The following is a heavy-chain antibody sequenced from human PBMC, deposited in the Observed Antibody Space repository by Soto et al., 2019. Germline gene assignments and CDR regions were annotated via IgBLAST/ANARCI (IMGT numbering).Heavy chain of an antibody. CDR2: ISGSGGST. CDR1: GFTFSSYA. D-gene: IGHD3-22*01. J-gene: IGHJ1*01. CDR3: AKAPGSGYYYRYFQH. V-gene: IGHV3-23*01. Sequence: GGSLRLSCAASGFTFSSYAMSWVRQAPGKGLEWVSAISGSGGSTYYADSVKGRFTISRDNSKNTLYLQMNSLRAEDTAVYYCAKAPGSGYYYRYFQHWGQGTLVTVSS.